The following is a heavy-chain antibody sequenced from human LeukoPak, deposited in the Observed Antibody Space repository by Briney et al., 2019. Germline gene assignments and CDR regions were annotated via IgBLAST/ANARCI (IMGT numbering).Heavy chain of an antibody. CDR2: ITSIDTT. J-gene: IGHJ4*02. Sequence: PGESLRLSCTASGLDFSGSSMAWVRQAPGKGLEWVSAITSIDTTYYADSLRGRFTISRDNSRNTLYLQMNSLRVEHTAVYYCVEGLRWSDYWGQGTLVTVS. CDR1: GLDFSGSS. CDR3: VEGLRWSDY. D-gene: IGHD4-23*01. V-gene: IGHV3-23*01.